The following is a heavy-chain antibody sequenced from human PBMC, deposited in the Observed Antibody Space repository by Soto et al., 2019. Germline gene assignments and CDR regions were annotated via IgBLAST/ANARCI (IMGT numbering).Heavy chain of an antibody. CDR1: GYTFTSYA. CDR3: ARGYSSGWYINY. Sequence: ASVKVSCKASGYTFTSYAMHWVRQAPGQRLEWMGWINAGNGNTKYSQKFQGRVTITRDTSASTAYMELSSLRSEDTAVYYCARGYSSGWYINYWGQGTLVTVSS. D-gene: IGHD6-19*01. V-gene: IGHV1-3*01. CDR2: INAGNGNT. J-gene: IGHJ4*02.